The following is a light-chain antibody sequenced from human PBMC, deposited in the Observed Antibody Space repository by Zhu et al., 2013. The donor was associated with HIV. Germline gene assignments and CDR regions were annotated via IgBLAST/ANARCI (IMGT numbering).Light chain of an antibody. Sequence: QSVMTQPPSASGTPGQRVTISCSGTRYNIGSRFVYWFQQFPGSAPKLLIYRDNQRPSGVPDRFSGSKSGTSASLAISGLRSEDEGDYYCTSWDDSLDTWVFGGGTKLTVV. CDR2: RDN. CDR3: TSWDDSLDTWV. V-gene: IGLV1-47*01. CDR1: RYNIGSRF. J-gene: IGLJ3*02.